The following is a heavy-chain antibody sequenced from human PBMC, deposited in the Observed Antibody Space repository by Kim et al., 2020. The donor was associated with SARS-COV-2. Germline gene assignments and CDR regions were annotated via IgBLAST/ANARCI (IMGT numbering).Heavy chain of an antibody. D-gene: IGHD2-21*02. J-gene: IGHJ5*02. CDR3: ARAGGAYCGGDCYRDRWFDP. CDR2: IIPIFGTA. V-gene: IGHV1-69*13. Sequence: SVKVSCKASGGTFSSYAISWVRQAPGQGLEWMGGIIPIFGTANYAQKFQGRVTITADESTSTAYMELSSLRSEDTAVYYCARAGGAYCGGDCYRDRWFDPWGQGTLVTVSS. CDR1: GGTFSSYA.